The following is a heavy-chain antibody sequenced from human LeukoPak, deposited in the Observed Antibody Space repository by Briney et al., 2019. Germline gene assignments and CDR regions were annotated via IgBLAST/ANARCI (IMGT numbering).Heavy chain of an antibody. Sequence: SETLSLTCAVYGGSFSGYYWSWIRQPPGKGLEWIGEINHSGSTNYNPSLKSRVTISVDTSKNQFSLKLSSVTAADTAVYYRARVSTGRYSSSGYPFSKPPYYMDVWGKGTTVTVSS. J-gene: IGHJ6*03. CDR2: INHSGST. CDR3: ARVSTGRYSSSGYPFSKPPYYMDV. D-gene: IGHD6-13*01. CDR1: GGSFSGYY. V-gene: IGHV4-34*01.